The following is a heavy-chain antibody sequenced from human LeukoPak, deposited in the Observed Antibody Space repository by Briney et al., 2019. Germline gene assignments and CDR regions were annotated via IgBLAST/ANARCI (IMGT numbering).Heavy chain of an antibody. CDR2: IYYSGST. V-gene: IGHV4-59*01. CDR3: ACGLDYFDY. CDR1: GGSISSYY. Sequence: SETLSLTCTVSGGSISSYYWSWIRQPPGKGLEWIGYIYYSGSTNYNPSPKSRVTISVDTSKNQLSLKLSSVTAADTAVYYCACGLDYFDYWGQGTLVTVSS. D-gene: IGHD6-25*01. J-gene: IGHJ4*02.